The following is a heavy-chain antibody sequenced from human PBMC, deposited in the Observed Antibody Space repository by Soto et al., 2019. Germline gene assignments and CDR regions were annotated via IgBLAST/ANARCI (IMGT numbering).Heavy chain of an antibody. CDR1: GVSISDTIYY. CDR3: ARHGSH. J-gene: IGHJ4*02. Sequence: PSETLSLTCDVSGVSISDTIYYWVWIRQPPGKGLEWIGTIYFSGTTFYNPSLKSRLTISVDTSKNQFSLRLSSVTAADTAVYYCARHGSHWGQGTLVTVSS. V-gene: IGHV4-39*01. CDR2: IYFSGTT.